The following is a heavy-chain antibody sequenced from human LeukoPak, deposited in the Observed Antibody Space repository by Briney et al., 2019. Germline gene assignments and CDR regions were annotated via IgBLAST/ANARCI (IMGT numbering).Heavy chain of an antibody. CDR1: GFTLSSYW. D-gene: IGHD3-10*01. V-gene: IGHV3-7*01. Sequence: GGSLRLSCAASGFTLSSYWMSWVRQAPGKGLEWVANIKQDGSEKYYVDSVKGRFTISRDNAKNSLYLQMNSLRAEDTAVYYCARDHSLRGFDYWGQGTLVTVSS. CDR3: ARDHSLRGFDY. CDR2: IKQDGSEK. J-gene: IGHJ4*02.